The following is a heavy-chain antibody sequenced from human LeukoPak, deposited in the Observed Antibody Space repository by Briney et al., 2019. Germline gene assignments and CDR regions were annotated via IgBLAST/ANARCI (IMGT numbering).Heavy chain of an antibody. CDR2: VRGSDAGT. Sequence: PGGSLRLSCAASGFTFSSYAMNWVRQAPGKGLEWVSAVRGSDAGTSYADSVKGRFTISRDNSKNTLYLQMNSLRAEDTAVYYCAKNRGGSYYSGSDYSGQGTLVTVSS. V-gene: IGHV3-23*01. D-gene: IGHD1-26*01. CDR1: GFTFSSYA. CDR3: AKNRGGSYYSGSDY. J-gene: IGHJ4*02.